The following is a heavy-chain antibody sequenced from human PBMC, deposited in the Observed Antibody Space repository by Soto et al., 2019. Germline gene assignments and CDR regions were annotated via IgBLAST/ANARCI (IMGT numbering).Heavy chain of an antibody. Sequence: PGGSLRLSCTASGFTLGDYAMSWLRQAPGKWLEWVGFIRRKAYGGTTEYAASVKGRFTISRDDSTRIADLQMNSLQTEDTAVYYCSSTKRGYYDCLSGDDGTDAFDIWGQGXMVTVSS. CDR2: IRRKAYGGTT. D-gene: IGHD3-3*01. CDR1: GFTLGDYA. V-gene: IGHV3-49*03. J-gene: IGHJ3*02. CDR3: SSTKRGYYDCLSGDDGTDAFDI.